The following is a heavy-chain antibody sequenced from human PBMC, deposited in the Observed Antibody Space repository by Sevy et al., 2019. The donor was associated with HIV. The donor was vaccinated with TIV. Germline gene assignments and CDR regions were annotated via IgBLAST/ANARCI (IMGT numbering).Heavy chain of an antibody. CDR1: GFTVSDNY. D-gene: IGHD3-16*01. CDR2: IYIAGRT. V-gene: IGHV3-53*01. CDR3: VREDLVLGEDNYYGMDV. Sequence: GGSLRLSCAVSGFTVSDNYMNCVRQAPGKGLEWVSIIYIAGRTYYADSVRGRFTISRDKAKNTLYLQMNSLRVEDTAVYYCVREDLVLGEDNYYGMDVWGQGTMVTVSS. J-gene: IGHJ6*02.